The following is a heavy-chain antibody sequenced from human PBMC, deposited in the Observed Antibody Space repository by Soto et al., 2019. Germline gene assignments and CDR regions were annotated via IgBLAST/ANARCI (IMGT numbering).Heavy chain of an antibody. D-gene: IGHD2-15*01. CDR3: ARSTPHMAPVGY. J-gene: IGHJ4*02. V-gene: IGHV1-69*13. CDR1: GGTLSSYA. CDR2: IIPIFGTA. Sequence: SVKLSCKASGGTLSSYAISWVRQAPGQGLEWMGGIIPIFGTANYAQKFQGRVTITADESTSTAYMELSSLRSEDTAVYYCARSTPHMAPVGYWGQGTLVTVSS.